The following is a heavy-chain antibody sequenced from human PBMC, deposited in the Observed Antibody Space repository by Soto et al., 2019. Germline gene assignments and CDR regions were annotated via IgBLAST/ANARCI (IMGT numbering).Heavy chain of an antibody. J-gene: IGHJ4*02. Sequence: SETLSLTCTVSGGSISSGDYYWSWIRQPPGKGLEWIGYIYYSGSTNYNPSLKSRVTISVDTSKNQFSLKLSSVTAADTAVYYCARGRIAVAGPEYYYFDYWGQGTLVTVSS. CDR3: ARGRIAVAGPEYYYFDY. V-gene: IGHV4-61*08. D-gene: IGHD6-19*01. CDR1: GGSISSGDYY. CDR2: IYYSGST.